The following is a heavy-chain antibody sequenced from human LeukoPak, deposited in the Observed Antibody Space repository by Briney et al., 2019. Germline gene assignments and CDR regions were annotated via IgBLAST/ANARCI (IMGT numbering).Heavy chain of an antibody. CDR1: GFTFSKAG. V-gene: IGHV3-15*01. Sequence: PGGSLRLSCAASGFTFSKAGMSWVRQAPGKGLEWVGRIKSKTDGGTTDYAAPVKGRFTISRNNSKNTLYLQMNSLKTEDTAVYYCTTDQPHYYGSGSRDYWGQGTLVTVSS. J-gene: IGHJ4*02. CDR2: IKSKTDGGTT. CDR3: TTDQPHYYGSGSRDY. D-gene: IGHD3-10*01.